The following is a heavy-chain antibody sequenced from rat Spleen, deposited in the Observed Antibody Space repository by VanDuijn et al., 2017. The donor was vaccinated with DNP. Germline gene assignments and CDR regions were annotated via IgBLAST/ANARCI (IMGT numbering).Heavy chain of an antibody. CDR2: ISSGGST. V-gene: IGHV2-6*01. D-gene: IGHD1-5*01. CDR3: TRGRYAVDY. Sequence: QVQLKESGPGLVQPSQTLSLTCTVSGFSLTSYTVSWVRQPPGKGLEWIAAISSGGSTYFNSALKSRLSISRDTSKSQVFLKVNSLKTEDTAIYFCTRGRYAVDYWGQGIMVTVAS. J-gene: IGHJ2*01. CDR1: GFSLTSYT.